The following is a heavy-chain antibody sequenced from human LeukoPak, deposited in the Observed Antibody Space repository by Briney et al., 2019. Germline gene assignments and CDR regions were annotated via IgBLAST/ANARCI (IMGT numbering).Heavy chain of an antibody. V-gene: IGHV3-7*01. J-gene: IGHJ4*02. CDR1: GFSFSRTW. CDR2: IEPDGNEK. CDR3: ARAYY. Sequence: GGSLTLSCAASGFSFSRTWTSWVRQAPGKGPEWVANIEPDGNEKGYVNSVKGRFTISRDNAKNSLSLEMNSLRVEDTAVYYCARAYYWGQGTLVTVSS. D-gene: IGHD2-21*01.